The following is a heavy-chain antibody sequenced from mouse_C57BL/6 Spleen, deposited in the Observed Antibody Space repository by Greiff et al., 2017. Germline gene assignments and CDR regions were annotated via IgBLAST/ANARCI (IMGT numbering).Heavy chain of an antibody. D-gene: IGHD2-5*01. CDR1: GYSITSGYY. J-gene: IGHJ4*01. Sequence: DVKLQESGPGLVKPSQSLSLTCSVTGYSITSGYYWNWIRPSPGNQLEWMGYISNDGSHNYNPSLKKRISINRVTSKNQFFLKLNSVTTENTATYYCARDVNINYFYAMDYWGQGTSGTVSS. CDR2: ISNDGSH. V-gene: IGHV3-6*01. CDR3: ARDVNINYFYAMDY.